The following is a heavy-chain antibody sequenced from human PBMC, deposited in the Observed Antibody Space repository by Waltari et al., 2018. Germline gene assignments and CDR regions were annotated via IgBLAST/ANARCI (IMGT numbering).Heavy chain of an antibody. CDR3: ARIAARQNYYYYMDV. Sequence: QVQLQESGPGLVKPTATLSLTCAVSGYSISSGYYWGWLRQPPGKGLEWIGSIYHSGSTYYNPSLKSRVTISVDTSKNQFSLKLSSVTAADTAVYYCARIAARQNYYYYMDVWGKGTTVTVSS. J-gene: IGHJ6*03. CDR2: IYHSGST. CDR1: GYSISSGYY. D-gene: IGHD6-6*01. V-gene: IGHV4-38-2*01.